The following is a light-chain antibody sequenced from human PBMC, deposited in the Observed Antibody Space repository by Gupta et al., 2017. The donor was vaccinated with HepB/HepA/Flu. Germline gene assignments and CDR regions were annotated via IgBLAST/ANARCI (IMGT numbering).Light chain of an antibody. CDR3: QTWGTGIKV. CDR2: INNDGSH. J-gene: IGLJ3*02. Sequence: HLLLTQSHSLSPSLASSVTVTCTCASGHTNYAIAWHQQQPGKGPRYLMKINNDGSHRKGDDIPDRFSGSRSGAEGYLTISRLQSEDEADYYCQTWGTGIKVFGGGTRLTVL. V-gene: IGLV4-69*01. CDR1: SGHTNYA.